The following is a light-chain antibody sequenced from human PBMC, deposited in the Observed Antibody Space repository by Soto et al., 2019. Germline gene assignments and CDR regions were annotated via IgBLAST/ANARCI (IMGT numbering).Light chain of an antibody. CDR3: SSYTITTALV. CDR2: EVS. V-gene: IGLV2-14*01. J-gene: IGLJ1*01. Sequence: QSVLTQPASVSGSPGQSITISFTGTSSDVGGYNFVSWYQQHPGKAPKLMISEVSNRPSGVSNRFSGSKSGNTASLTISGLQTEDEADYYCSSYTITTALVFGSGTKVTVL. CDR1: SSDVGGYNF.